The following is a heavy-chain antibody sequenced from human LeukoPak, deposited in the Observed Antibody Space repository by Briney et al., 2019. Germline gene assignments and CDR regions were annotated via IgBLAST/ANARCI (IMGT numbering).Heavy chain of an antibody. J-gene: IGHJ3*02. CDR1: GYSFTTYW. CDR3: ARPFASGTAVGFNI. V-gene: IGHV5-51*01. D-gene: IGHD3-10*01. CDR2: IYPGDSDT. Sequence: GESLNISCKCSGYSFTTYWIAWVRQMPGKGLEWMGIIYPGDSDTRYSPSFQGQVTISADKSISTAYLQWSSLKASDTAMYYCARPFASGTAVGFNIWGQGTMVTVSS.